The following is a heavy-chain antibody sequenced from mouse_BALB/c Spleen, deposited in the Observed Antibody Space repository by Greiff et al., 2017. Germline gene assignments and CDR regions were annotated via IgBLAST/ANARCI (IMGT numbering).Heavy chain of an antibody. CDR1: GYTFTSYY. V-gene: IGHV1S81*02. CDR3: TRSKGYQGYAMDY. Sequence: VKLQESGAELVKPGASVKLSCKASGYTFTSYYMYWVKQRPGQGLEWIGEINPSNGGTNFNEKFKSKATLTVDKSSSTAYMQLSSLTSEDSAVYYCTRSKGYQGYAMDYWGQGTSVTVSS. D-gene: IGHD3-1*01. CDR2: INPSNGGT. J-gene: IGHJ4*01.